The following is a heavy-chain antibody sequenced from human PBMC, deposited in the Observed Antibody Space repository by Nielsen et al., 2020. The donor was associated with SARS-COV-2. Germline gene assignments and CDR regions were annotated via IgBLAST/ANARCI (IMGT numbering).Heavy chain of an antibody. CDR1: GFTFSSYG. CDR2: ISYDGSNK. Sequence: GGSLRLSCAASGFTFSSYGMHWVRQAPGKGLEWVAVISYDGSNKYYADSVKGRFTISRDNSKNTLYLQMNSLRAEDTAVYYCARDMARQVGYYGMDVWGQGTTVTVSS. V-gene: IGHV3-30*03. CDR3: ARDMARQVGYYGMDV. D-gene: IGHD3-10*01. J-gene: IGHJ6*02.